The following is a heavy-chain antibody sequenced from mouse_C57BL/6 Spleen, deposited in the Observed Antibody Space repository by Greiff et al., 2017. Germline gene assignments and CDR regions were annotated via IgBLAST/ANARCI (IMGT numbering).Heavy chain of an antibody. V-gene: IGHV14-4*01. J-gene: IGHJ3*01. CDR3: TTGSGSKQDWFAY. Sequence: VQLQQSGAELVRPGASVKLSCTASGFTFNDDYMTWVKQRPEQGLEWIGWIDPESGDTEYASKFQGKATITADTSSNPAYLQLSSLTSESAAVYYCTTGSGSKQDWFAYWGQGTPLTVSA. D-gene: IGHD1-3*01. CDR2: IDPESGDT. CDR1: GFTFNDDY.